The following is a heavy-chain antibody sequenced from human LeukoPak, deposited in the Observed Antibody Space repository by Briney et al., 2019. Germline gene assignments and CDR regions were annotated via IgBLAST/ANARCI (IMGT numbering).Heavy chain of an antibody. CDR1: GGSISSSSYY. CDR3: ARQRSGYYSY. V-gene: IGHV4-39*01. D-gene: IGHD3-3*01. CDR2: IYYSGST. J-gene: IGHJ4*02. Sequence: SETLSLTCTVSGGSISSSSYYWGWIRQPPGKGLEWIGSIYYSGSTYYNPSLKSRVTISVDTSKNQSSLKLSSVTAADTAVYYCARQRSGYYSYWGQGTLVTVSS.